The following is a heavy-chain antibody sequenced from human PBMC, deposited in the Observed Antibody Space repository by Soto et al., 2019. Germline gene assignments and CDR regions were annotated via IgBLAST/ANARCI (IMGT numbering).Heavy chain of an antibody. D-gene: IGHD6-19*01. CDR3: ARDLMEEQWLVLNWYFDL. Sequence: EVQLVESGGGLVQPGGSLRLSCAASGFTFSSYSMNWVRQAPGKGLEWVSYISSSSSTIYYADSVKGRFTISRDNAKNSLYLQMNSLRAEDTAVYYCARDLMEEQWLVLNWYFDLWGRGTLVTVSS. CDR2: ISSSSSTI. V-gene: IGHV3-48*01. J-gene: IGHJ2*01. CDR1: GFTFSSYS.